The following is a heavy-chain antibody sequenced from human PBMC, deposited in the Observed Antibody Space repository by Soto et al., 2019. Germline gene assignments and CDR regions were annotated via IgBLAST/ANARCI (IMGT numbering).Heavy chain of an antibody. D-gene: IGHD2-2*01. Sequence: GGSLRLSCAAAGFTFSNAWMSWVRQAPGKGLEWVGRIKSKTDGGTTDYAAPVKGRFTISRDDSKNTLYLQMNSLKTEDTAVYYCTTDRGVTYQLYYYYGGDVWGQGTTVTVS. CDR1: GFTFSNAW. J-gene: IGHJ6*02. V-gene: IGHV3-15*01. CDR2: IKSKTDGGTT. CDR3: TTDRGVTYQLYYYYGGDV.